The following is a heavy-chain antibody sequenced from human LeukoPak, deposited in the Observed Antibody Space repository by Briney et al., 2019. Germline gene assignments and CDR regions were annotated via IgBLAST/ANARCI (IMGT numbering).Heavy chain of an antibody. Sequence: TGGSLRLSCAASGFTFSSYAMSWVRQAPGKGLEWVSVIYSGGSTYYADSVKGRFTISRDNSKNTLYLQMNSLRAEDTAVYYCARGGFLLDYWGQGTLVTVSS. CDR1: GFTFSSYA. D-gene: IGHD2-15*01. CDR2: IYSGGST. J-gene: IGHJ4*02. V-gene: IGHV3-53*01. CDR3: ARGGFLLDY.